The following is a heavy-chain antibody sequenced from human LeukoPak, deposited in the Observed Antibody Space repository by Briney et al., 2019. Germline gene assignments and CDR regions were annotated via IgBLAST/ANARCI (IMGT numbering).Heavy chain of an antibody. CDR2: ISYDGSNK. CDR3: AKAPRVGRTTMVRGVIAPMDV. D-gene: IGHD3-10*01. Sequence: GGSLRLSCAASGFTFSSYAMHWVRQAPGKGLEWVAVISYDGSNKYYADSVKGRFTISGDNSKNTLYLQMNSLRAEDTAVYYCAKAPRVGRTTMVRGVIAPMDVWGQGTTVTVSS. J-gene: IGHJ6*02. V-gene: IGHV3-30*01. CDR1: GFTFSSYA.